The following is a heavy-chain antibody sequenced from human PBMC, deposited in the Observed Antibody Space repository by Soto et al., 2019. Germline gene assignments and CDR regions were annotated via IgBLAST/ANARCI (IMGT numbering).Heavy chain of an antibody. CDR1: GGPMSGYY. J-gene: IGHJ6*02. Sequence: QVQLQESGPGLVKPSETLSLTCTVSGGPMSGYYWSWIRQSAGKGLEWIGRVYTSETSYYNPSLKSRVTMSLDTTKNQFSLNLYSLTAADSAVYYCAENIAAAGRRYYGMDVWGQGTTVTVSS. V-gene: IGHV4-4*07. D-gene: IGHD6-13*01. CDR3: AENIAAAGRRYYGMDV. CDR2: VYTSETS.